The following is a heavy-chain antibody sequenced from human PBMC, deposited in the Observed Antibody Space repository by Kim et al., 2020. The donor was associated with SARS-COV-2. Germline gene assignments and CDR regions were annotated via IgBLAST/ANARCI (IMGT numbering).Heavy chain of an antibody. V-gene: IGHV1-3*01. Sequence: QGRVTITRDTSASTAYMELSSLRSEDTAVYYCASLALDDILTGHSHAFDIWGQGTMVTVSS. J-gene: IGHJ3*02. D-gene: IGHD3-9*01. CDR3: ASLALDDILTGHSHAFDI.